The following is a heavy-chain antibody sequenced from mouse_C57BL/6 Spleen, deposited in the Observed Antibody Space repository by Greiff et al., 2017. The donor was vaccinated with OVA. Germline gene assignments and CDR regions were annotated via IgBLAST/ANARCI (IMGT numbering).Heavy chain of an antibody. CDR2: ISYDGSN. V-gene: IGHV3-6*01. CDR1: GYSITSGYY. J-gene: IGHJ3*01. D-gene: IGHD2-3*01. Sequence: EVQLVESGPGLVKPSQSLSLTCSVTGYSITSGYYWNWIRQFPGNKLEWMGYISYDGSNNYNPSLKNRISITRDTSKNQFFLKLNSVTTEDTATYYCARGGGYDGYPFAYWGQGTLVTVSA. CDR3: ARGGGYDGYPFAY.